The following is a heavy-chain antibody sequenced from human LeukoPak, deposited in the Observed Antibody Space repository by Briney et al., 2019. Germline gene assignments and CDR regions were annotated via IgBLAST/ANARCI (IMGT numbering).Heavy chain of an antibody. CDR1: GYIFTSYW. J-gene: IGHJ6*02. CDR2: IYPGDSDT. Sequence: GGSLKISCKGSGYIFTSYWIGWGRQMPGKGLEWMGIIYPGDSDTRYSPSFQGQVTISADKSISTAYLQWSSLKASDTAMYYCARHPRAAAGGYYYGMDVWGQGTTVTVS. CDR3: ARHPRAAAGGYYYGMDV. D-gene: IGHD6-13*01. V-gene: IGHV5-51*01.